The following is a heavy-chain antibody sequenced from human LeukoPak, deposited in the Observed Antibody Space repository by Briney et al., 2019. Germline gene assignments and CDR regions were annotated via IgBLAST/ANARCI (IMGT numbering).Heavy chain of an antibody. CDR1: GFTFSSYA. CDR2: ISGNGGST. V-gene: IGHV3-23*01. Sequence: PGGSLRLSCAASGFTFSSYAMDWVRQAPGKGLEWVSTISGNGGSTYYADSVKGRFTISRDNSKDTLYLQMNNLRAEDTAVYYCAKDHHFYDTSSSHPRLDYWGQGTLVTVSS. J-gene: IGHJ4*02. CDR3: AKDHHFYDTSSSHPRLDY. D-gene: IGHD3-22*01.